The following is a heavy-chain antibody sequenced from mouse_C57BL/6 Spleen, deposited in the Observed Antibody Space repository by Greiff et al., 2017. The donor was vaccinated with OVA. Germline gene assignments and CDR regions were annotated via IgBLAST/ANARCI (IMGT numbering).Heavy chain of an antibody. V-gene: IGHV2-5*01. CDR2: IWRGGST. CDR3: AKNPLYYGSSYAAMDY. D-gene: IGHD1-1*01. J-gene: IGHJ4*01. Sequence: VKLVESGPGLVQPSQSLSITCTVSGFSLTSYGVHWVRQSPGKGLEWLGVIWRGGSTDYNAAFMSRLSITKDNSKSQVFFKMNSLQADDTAIYYCAKNPLYYGSSYAAMDYWGQGTSVTVSS. CDR1: GFSLTSYG.